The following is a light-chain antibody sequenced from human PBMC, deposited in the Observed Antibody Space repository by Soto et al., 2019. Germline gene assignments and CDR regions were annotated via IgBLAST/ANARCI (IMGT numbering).Light chain of an antibody. CDR3: QQYNNYPRT. J-gene: IGKJ1*01. V-gene: IGKV1-5*01. CDR2: DAS. Sequence: DIQMTQSPSTLSASIGDRVTITCRASESIRTWLAWYQHKPGKAPKFLIYDASSLESGFPSRFSGSGSGTEFTLTISNLQPDDFATYFCQQYNNYPRTFGQGTKVDNK. CDR1: ESIRTW.